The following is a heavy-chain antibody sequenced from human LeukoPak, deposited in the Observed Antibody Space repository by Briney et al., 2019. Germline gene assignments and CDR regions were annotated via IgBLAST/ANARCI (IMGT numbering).Heavy chain of an antibody. CDR2: IKSKTDGGTT. CDR3: TSNITIFGSALDV. CDR1: GFTFNDYY. V-gene: IGHV3-15*01. J-gene: IGHJ6*04. D-gene: IGHD3-3*01. Sequence: GGSLRLSCAASGFTFNDYYMSWIRQAPGKGLEWVGRIKSKTDGGTTDYAAPVKGRFTISRDDSKNTLYLQMNSLKTEDTAVYYCTSNITIFGSALDVWGKGTTVNVSS.